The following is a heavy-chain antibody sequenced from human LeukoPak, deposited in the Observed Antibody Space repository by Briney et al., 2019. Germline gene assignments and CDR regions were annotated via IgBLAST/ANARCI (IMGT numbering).Heavy chain of an antibody. D-gene: IGHD3-10*01. CDR2: INHSGST. CDR1: GGSVSSHSYY. CDR3: ARGSGSGSYYSY. V-gene: IGHV4-39*07. J-gene: IGHJ4*02. Sequence: SETLSLTCTVSGGSVSSHSYYWSWIRQPPGKGLEWIGEINHSGSTNYNPSLKSRVTISVDTSKNQFSLKLSSVTAADTAVYYCARGSGSGSYYSYWGQGTLVTVSS.